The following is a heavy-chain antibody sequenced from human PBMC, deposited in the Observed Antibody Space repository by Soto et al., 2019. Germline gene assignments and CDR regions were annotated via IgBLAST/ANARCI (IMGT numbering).Heavy chain of an antibody. CDR1: GGSISGYY. D-gene: IGHD2-15*01. CDR2: IYYSGST. Sequence: SETLSLTCTVSGGSISGYYWSWIRQPPGRGLEWIVYIYYSGSTNYNPSLKSRVTISVDTSKNQFYLKLSSVTAADTAVYYCARDRIGYCSCGSCKPYNWFDPWGQGTLVTVS. CDR3: ARDRIGYCSCGSCKPYNWFDP. V-gene: IGHV4-59*01. J-gene: IGHJ5*02.